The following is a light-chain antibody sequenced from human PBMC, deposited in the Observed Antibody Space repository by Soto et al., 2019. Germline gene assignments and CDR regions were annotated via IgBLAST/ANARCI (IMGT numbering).Light chain of an antibody. V-gene: IGKV3-20*01. CDR3: QQYGSSPLIT. CDR2: GAS. CDR1: QSVSNNY. Sequence: VERATLSCRASQSVSNNYLAWYQQKPGQAPRLLIYGASNRATGIPDRFSGSGSGTDFTLTISRLEPEDFAVYHCQQYGSSPLITFGQGTRLEIK. J-gene: IGKJ5*01.